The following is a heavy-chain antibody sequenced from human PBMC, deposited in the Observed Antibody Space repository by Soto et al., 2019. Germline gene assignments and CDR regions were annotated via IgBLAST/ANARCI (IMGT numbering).Heavy chain of an antibody. D-gene: IGHD6-25*01. CDR2: ISYDGSNK. V-gene: IGHV3-30*18. CDR1: GFTFSSYG. J-gene: IGHJ3*02. Sequence: GGSLRLSCAASGFTFSSYGMHWVRQAPGKGLEWVAVISYDGSNKYYADSVKGRFTISRDNSKNTLYLQMNSLRAEDTAVYYCANWRPDIWGQGTMVTVSS. CDR3: ANWRPDI.